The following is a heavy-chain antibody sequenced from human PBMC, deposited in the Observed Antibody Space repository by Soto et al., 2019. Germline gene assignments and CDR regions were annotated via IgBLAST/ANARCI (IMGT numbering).Heavy chain of an antibody. CDR1: GYSFTTCW. Sequence: GESLKISCKGSGYSFTTCWIGWVRQMPGKGLEWMGIIYPGDSDTRYSPSFQGQVTISADKSINTAYLQWSSLKASDTAMYYCATSTLYSYGYDWGQGTLVTVSS. CDR2: IYPGDSDT. J-gene: IGHJ4*02. D-gene: IGHD5-18*01. CDR3: ATSTLYSYGYD. V-gene: IGHV5-51*01.